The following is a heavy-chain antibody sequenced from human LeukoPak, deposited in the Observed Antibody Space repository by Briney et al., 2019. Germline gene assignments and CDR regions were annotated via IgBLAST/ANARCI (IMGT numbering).Heavy chain of an antibody. Sequence: PGRSLRVSCAASGFTFSSYAMHWVSQAPGKGVEWVAVISYDGSNKYYADSVKGRFTISRDNSKNTLYLQMNSLRAEDTAVYYCARDRQYFDAFDIWGQGTMVTVSS. CDR3: ARDRQYFDAFDI. CDR1: GFTFSSYA. V-gene: IGHV3-30-3*01. CDR2: ISYDGSNK. J-gene: IGHJ3*02. D-gene: IGHD3-10*01.